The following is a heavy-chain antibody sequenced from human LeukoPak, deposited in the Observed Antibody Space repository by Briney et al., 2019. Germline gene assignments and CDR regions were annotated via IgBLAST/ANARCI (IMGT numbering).Heavy chain of an antibody. D-gene: IGHD2-2*01. Sequence: SEALSLTCTVSGYSITSAYYWGWIRQPPGKGLEWIGSFFLKGSTYYNPSLKSRVTISVDTSKNQFSLTLSSVTAADTAVYYCARVARCTSCFDVDYWGQGTLVTVSS. V-gene: IGHV4-38-2*02. CDR1: GYSITSAYY. CDR2: FFLKGST. J-gene: IGHJ4*02. CDR3: ARVARCTSCFDVDY.